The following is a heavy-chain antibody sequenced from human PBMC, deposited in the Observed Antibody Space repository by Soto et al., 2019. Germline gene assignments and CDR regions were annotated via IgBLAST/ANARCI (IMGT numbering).Heavy chain of an antibody. Sequence: ASVKVSCKASGYTFTSYGISWVRQAPGQGLEWMGWISAYNGNTNYAQKLQGRVTMTTDTSTSTAYMELRSLRSDDTAVYYCARSRGDYEVYYYYGMDVWGQGTTVTVS. CDR2: ISAYNGNT. V-gene: IGHV1-18*04. CDR3: ARSRGDYEVYYYYGMDV. J-gene: IGHJ6*02. D-gene: IGHD3-22*01. CDR1: GYTFTSYG.